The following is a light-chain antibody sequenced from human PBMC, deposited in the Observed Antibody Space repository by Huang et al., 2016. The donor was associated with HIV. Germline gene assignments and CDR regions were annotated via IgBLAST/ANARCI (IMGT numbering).Light chain of an antibody. CDR3: LHYDNWPPYT. CDR2: GAS. V-gene: IGKV3-15*01. CDR1: QRVGNN. Sequence: EIVMTQSPTTLSVSPGERVTLSCRASQRVGNNLAWYQQRPGQAPRLLIYGASPRPTGIPARFSGSGSGTEFTLTISSLQSEDFAVYYCLHYDNWPPYTFGQGTKLEMK. J-gene: IGKJ2*01.